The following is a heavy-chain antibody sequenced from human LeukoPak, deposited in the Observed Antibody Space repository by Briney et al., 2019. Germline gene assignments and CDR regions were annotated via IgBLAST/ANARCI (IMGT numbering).Heavy chain of an antibody. CDR2: IGVSDGNT. J-gene: IGHJ4*02. CDR3: AKIGGKGYWRYYFDY. CDR1: RFTFNTYA. Sequence: PGGSLRLSCAACRFTFNTYAMSWIRQAPGKGLEWVSTIGVSDGNTYYADSVKGRLTISRDNSKNTLYLQMNSLRAEDTAVYYCAKIGGKGYWRYYFDYWGQGTLVTVSS. D-gene: IGHD2-15*01. V-gene: IGHV3-23*01.